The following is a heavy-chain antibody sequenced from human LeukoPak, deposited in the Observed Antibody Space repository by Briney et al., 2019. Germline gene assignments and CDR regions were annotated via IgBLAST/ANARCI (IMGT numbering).Heavy chain of an antibody. CDR2: ISSSGSTI. CDR3: ARGDSSGWYPYYYYYYYMDV. CDR1: GFTFSSYE. Sequence: GGSLRLSCAASGFTFSSYEMNWVRQAPGKGLEWVSYISSSGSTIYYADSVKGRFTISRDNAKNSLYLQMNSLRAEDTAVYYCARGDSSGWYPYYYYYYYMDVWGKGTTVTVSS. D-gene: IGHD6-19*01. J-gene: IGHJ6*03. V-gene: IGHV3-48*03.